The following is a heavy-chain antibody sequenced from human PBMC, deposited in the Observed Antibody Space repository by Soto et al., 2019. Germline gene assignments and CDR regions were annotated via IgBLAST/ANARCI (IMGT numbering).Heavy chain of an antibody. V-gene: IGHV3-23*01. CDR3: AKARWSSGYYFC. D-gene: IGHD3-22*01. Sequence: GGSLRLSCAASGFTFSSYAMSWVRQAPGKGLEWVSAISGSGGSTYYADSVRGRFTISRDNSKNTLYLQMNSLRAEDTAVYYCAKARWSSGYYFCWGQGTLVTVSS. CDR1: GFTFSSYA. CDR2: ISGSGGST. J-gene: IGHJ4*02.